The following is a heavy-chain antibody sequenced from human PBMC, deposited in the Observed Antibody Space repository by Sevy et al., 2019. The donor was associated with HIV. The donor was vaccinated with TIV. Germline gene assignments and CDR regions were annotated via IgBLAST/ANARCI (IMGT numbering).Heavy chain of an antibody. V-gene: IGHV1-24*01. Sequence: ASVKVSCKISGYRLSELSMHWVRQAPGKGLEWMGRFDPEDGEIIYAQKFQGRVTVTGDTSTETAYMELSRLRSEDTAVYYCATGREYYDENSGYFDYWGPGTLVTVSS. D-gene: IGHD3-22*01. CDR3: ATGREYYDENSGYFDY. CDR1: GYRLSELS. J-gene: IGHJ4*02. CDR2: FDPEDGEI.